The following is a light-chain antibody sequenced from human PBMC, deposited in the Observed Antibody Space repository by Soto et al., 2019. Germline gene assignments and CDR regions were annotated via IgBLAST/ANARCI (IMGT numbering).Light chain of an antibody. CDR2: DAS. Sequence: EIVLTQSPGTLSLSPGERATLSCRASQSVSSTYLAWYQQKPGQAPRLLIYDASSRATGIPDRFSGSGSGTDFTLTISRLEPEDLAVYYCQQYGNSPTYTFGQGTKLEIK. V-gene: IGKV3-20*01. CDR1: QSVSSTY. J-gene: IGKJ2*01. CDR3: QQYGNSPTYT.